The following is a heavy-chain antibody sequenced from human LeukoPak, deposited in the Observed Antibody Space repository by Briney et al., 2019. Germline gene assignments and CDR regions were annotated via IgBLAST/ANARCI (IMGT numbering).Heavy chain of an antibody. CDR1: GFTFSSNV. CDR2: ISHDGNNK. J-gene: IGHJ3*01. Sequence: PGGSLRLSYAASGFTFSSNVMHWVRQAPGKGLEWVAVISHDGNNKNYADSVKGRFTISRDNSKNTLYLQMNSLTAEDTAVYYCARASTWVPGEHSSGYYFPYAFYLWGQGTMVTVSS. V-gene: IGHV3-30-3*01. D-gene: IGHD3-22*01. CDR3: ARASTWVPGEHSSGYYFPYAFYL.